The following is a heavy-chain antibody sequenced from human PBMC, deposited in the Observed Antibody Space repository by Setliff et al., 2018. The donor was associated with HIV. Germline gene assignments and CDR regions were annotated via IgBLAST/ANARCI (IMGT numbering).Heavy chain of an antibody. Sequence: SETLSLTCTVSGGSISSGYYYWTWIRQPAGKGLEWIGHIYTSGSTNYNPSLKSRVTIAADTSNNQFSLRLTSMTAADTAVYYCARHKGDARYERYFNYWGQGTRVTVSS. CDR2: IYTSGST. D-gene: IGHD5-12*01. V-gene: IGHV4-61*09. J-gene: IGHJ4*02. CDR1: GGSISSGYYY. CDR3: ARHKGDARYERYFNY.